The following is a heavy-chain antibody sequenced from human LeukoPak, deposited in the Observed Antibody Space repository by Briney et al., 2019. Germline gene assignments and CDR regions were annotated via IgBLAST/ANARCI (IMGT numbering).Heavy chain of an antibody. CDR3: ARGRRDGYGDYVVDY. CDR2: IYSSGST. CDR1: GGSINNYY. J-gene: IGHJ4*02. D-gene: IGHD4-17*01. V-gene: IGHV4-4*07. Sequence: MTSETLSLTCTVSGGSINNYYWSWIRQPAGKGLEWIGLIYSSGSTSYNPSLKSRVTMSVDTSKKQFSLRLSSVTAADTAVYYCARGRRDGYGDYVVDYWGQGTLATVSS.